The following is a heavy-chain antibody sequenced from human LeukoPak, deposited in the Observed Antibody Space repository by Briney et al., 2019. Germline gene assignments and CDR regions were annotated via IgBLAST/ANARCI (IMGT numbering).Heavy chain of an antibody. CDR1: GYTFTSYA. V-gene: IGHV1-3*01. CDR2: INAGNGNT. CDR3: ARGIQLWYGGRYFDY. Sequence: ASVKVSCKASGYTFTSYAMHWVRQAPGQRLEWMGWINAGNGNTKYPQKFQGRVTITRDTSASTAYMELSSLRSEDTAVYYCARGIQLWYGGRYFDYWGQGTLVTVSS. J-gene: IGHJ4*02. D-gene: IGHD5-18*01.